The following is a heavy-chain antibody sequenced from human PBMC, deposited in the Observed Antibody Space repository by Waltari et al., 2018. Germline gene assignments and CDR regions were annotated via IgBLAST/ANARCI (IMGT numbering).Heavy chain of an antibody. J-gene: IGHJ6*02. D-gene: IGHD5-12*01. Sequence: EVQLLESGGGLVQPGGSLRLSCAASGFTFSSYAMSWVRQDPGKGLEGVSAISGSVGSTFYADSVKGRFTISRDNSKNTLYLQMNSLRAEDTAVYYCAKDLSLVATIYYYYGMDVWGQGTTVTVSS. CDR1: GFTFSSYA. CDR2: ISGSVGST. V-gene: IGHV3-23*01. CDR3: AKDLSLVATIYYYYGMDV.